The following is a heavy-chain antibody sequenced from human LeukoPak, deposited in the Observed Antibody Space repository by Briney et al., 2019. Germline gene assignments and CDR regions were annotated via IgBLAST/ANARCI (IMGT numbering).Heavy chain of an antibody. Sequence: GGSLRLSCAASGFTFDDYAMHWVRQAPGKGLEWVSGISWNSGSIGYADSVKGRFTISRDNAKNSLYLQMNSLRAEDTAVYYCAREIWAGTDYWGQGTLVTVSS. CDR3: AREIWAGTDY. CDR1: GFTFDDYA. D-gene: IGHD6-19*01. J-gene: IGHJ4*02. CDR2: ISWNSGSI. V-gene: IGHV3-9*01.